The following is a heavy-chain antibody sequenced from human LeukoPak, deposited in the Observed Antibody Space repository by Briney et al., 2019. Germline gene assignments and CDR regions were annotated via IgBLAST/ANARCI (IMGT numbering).Heavy chain of an antibody. D-gene: IGHD6-19*01. V-gene: IGHV4-39*07. CDR2: IYYSGST. J-gene: IGHJ4*02. Sequence: PSETLSLTCTVSGGSISSSSYYWGWIRQPPGKGLEWIGSIYYSGSTYYNPSLKSRVTISVDTSKNQFSLSLSSVTAADTAVYYCARSYGYSSGWYGAYYFDYWGQGTLVTVSS. CDR1: GGSISSSSYY. CDR3: ARSYGYSSGWYGAYYFDY.